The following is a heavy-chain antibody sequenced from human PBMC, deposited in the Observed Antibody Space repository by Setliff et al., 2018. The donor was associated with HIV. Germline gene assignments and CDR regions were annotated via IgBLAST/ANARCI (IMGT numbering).Heavy chain of an antibody. V-gene: IGHV3-21*01. Sequence: PGESLKISCAASGFNFSSHTMNWIRQAPGKGLEWVSSISSTGTYIYYADSVKGRFTISRDNSKNTLYLQMNSLTTEDTAVYYCAKDWRWELPIYGMNVWGQGTTVTVSS. CDR3: AKDWRWELPIYGMNV. CDR1: GFNFSSHT. D-gene: IGHD1-26*01. J-gene: IGHJ6*02. CDR2: ISSTGTYI.